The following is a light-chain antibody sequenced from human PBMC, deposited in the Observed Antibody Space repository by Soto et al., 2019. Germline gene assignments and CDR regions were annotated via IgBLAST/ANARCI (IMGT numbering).Light chain of an antibody. Sequence: IVLTQSPGTLSLSPGERATLSCRTSQSVNSRYLAWYQQRPGQAPRLIIYAASTRPTGIPDRFSGSGSGTDVTLTISSLEPEDFAVYYCQKYGSSPPFSFGPGTKVDVK. J-gene: IGKJ3*01. CDR3: QKYGSSPPFS. CDR1: QSVNSRY. V-gene: IGKV3-20*01. CDR2: AAS.